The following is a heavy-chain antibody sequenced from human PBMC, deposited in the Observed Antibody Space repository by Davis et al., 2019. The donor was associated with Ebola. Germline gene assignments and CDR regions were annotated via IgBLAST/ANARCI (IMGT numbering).Heavy chain of an antibody. D-gene: IGHD6-19*01. CDR3: ARREPVAGTIDY. J-gene: IGHJ4*02. Sequence: GESLKISCKASGYTFTNYWIGWVRQMPGKGLEWMGAIYLGDSDTRYSPSFQGQVTISADKSISTAYLQWSSLKASDTAMYYCARREPVAGTIDYWGQGTLVTASS. CDR1: GYTFTNYW. CDR2: IYLGDSDT. V-gene: IGHV5-51*01.